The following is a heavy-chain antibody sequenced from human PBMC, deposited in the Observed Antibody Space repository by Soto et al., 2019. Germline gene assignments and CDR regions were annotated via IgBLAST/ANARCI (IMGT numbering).Heavy chain of an antibody. CDR1: GCTFSSYG. J-gene: IGHJ4*02. V-gene: IGHV3-23*01. CDR2: ISGSGGST. Sequence: PGGSLRLSGAASGCTFSSYGMSWVRQAPGKGLEWVSAISGSGGSTYYADSVKGRFTISRYNSKNTLYLQMNSLRAEDTAVSYCATGNKWEPAPSFDYWGQGPMVTVSS. D-gene: IGHD1-26*01. CDR3: ATGNKWEPAPSFDY.